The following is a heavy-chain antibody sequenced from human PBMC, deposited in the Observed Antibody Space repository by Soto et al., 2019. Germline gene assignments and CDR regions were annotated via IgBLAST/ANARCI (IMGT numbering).Heavy chain of an antibody. V-gene: IGHV1-69*12. CDR2: IIPIFGTA. Sequence: QVQLVQSGAEVKKPGSSVKVSCKASGGTFSSYAISWVRQAPGQGLEWMGGIIPIFGTANYAQKFQSRVTITADEPTSTAYMELSSLRSEDTAVYYCARDRVIVPAAMVPRWFDPWGQGTLVTVSS. J-gene: IGHJ5*02. CDR1: GGTFSSYA. CDR3: ARDRVIVPAAMVPRWFDP. D-gene: IGHD2-2*01.